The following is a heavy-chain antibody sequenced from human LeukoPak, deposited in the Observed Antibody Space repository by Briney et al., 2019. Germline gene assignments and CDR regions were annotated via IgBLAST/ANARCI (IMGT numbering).Heavy chain of an antibody. J-gene: IGHJ4*02. CDR3: AKDRVAYYYDSSGYYYDY. D-gene: IGHD3-22*01. CDR1: GFTFSSYG. CDR2: IRYDGSNK. Sequence: PGGSLRLSCAASGFTFSSYGMHWVRQAPGKGLEWVAFIRYDGSNKYYADSVKGRFTISRDNSKNTLYLQMNGLRAEDTAVYYCAKDRVAYYYDSSGYYYDYWGQGTLVTVSS. V-gene: IGHV3-30*02.